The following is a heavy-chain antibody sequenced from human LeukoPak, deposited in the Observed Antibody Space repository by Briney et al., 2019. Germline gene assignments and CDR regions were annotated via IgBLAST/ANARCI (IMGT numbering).Heavy chain of an antibody. V-gene: IGHV1-69*06. J-gene: IGHJ4*02. Sequence: SVTVSCKASGGDFNSHAFSWVRQAPGQGLEWMGGFIPIFATVNYAQKFQGRVTISADKSTSTVYMILTSLTSEDTAVYYCARDQDTTMVFGADFWGQGTLITVSS. CDR1: GGDFNSHA. CDR3: ARDQDTTMVFGADF. D-gene: IGHD5-18*01. CDR2: FIPIFATV.